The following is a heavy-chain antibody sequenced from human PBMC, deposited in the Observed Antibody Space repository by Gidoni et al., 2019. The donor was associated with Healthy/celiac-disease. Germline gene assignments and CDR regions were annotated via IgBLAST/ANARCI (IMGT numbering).Heavy chain of an antibody. CDR2: IYYSGST. D-gene: IGHD3-10*01. J-gene: IGHJ4*02. CDR3: ARRPLWFGELFFDY. CDR1: GGSISSSSYY. Sequence: QLQLQESGPGLVKPSETLSLTCTVSGGSISSSSYYWGWIRQPPGKGLEGIGSIYYSGSTYYNPSLKSRVTISVDTSKNQFSLKLSSVTAADTAVYYCARRPLWFGELFFDYWGQGTLVTVSS. V-gene: IGHV4-39*01.